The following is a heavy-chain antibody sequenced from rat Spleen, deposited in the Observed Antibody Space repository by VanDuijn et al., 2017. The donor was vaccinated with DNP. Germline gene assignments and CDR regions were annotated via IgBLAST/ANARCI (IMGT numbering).Heavy chain of an antibody. CDR3: ARWGDYFDY. CDR2: ISYSGST. J-gene: IGHJ2*01. CDR1: GYSITRNY. V-gene: IGHV3-1*01. Sequence: EVQLQESGPGLVKPSQSLSLTCSVTGYSITRNYWGWIRKLPGNKMEWIGHISYSGSTSYNPSLKSRISITRDTSKNQFFLQLNSVTTEDTATYYCARWGDYFDYWGQGVMVTVSS.